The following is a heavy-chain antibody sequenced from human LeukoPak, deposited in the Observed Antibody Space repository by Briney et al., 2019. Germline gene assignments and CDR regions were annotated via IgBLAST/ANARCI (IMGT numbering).Heavy chain of an antibody. CDR3: AKGRVDTAMDYYYYYYGMDV. CDR1: GFTFSSYA. Sequence: GGSLRLSCAASGFTFSSYAMSWVRQAPGKGLEWVSAISGSGGSTYYADSVKGRFTISRDNSKNTLYLQMNSLRAEDTAVYYCAKGRVDTAMDYYYYYYGMDVWGQGTLVTVSS. CDR2: ISGSGGST. J-gene: IGHJ6*02. V-gene: IGHV3-23*01. D-gene: IGHD5-18*01.